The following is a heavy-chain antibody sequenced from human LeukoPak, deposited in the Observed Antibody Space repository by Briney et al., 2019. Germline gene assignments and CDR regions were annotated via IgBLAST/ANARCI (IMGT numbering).Heavy chain of an antibody. V-gene: IGHV3-11*01. CDR2: TGSSGSTI. D-gene: IGHD3-9*01. CDR3: ATGVPGLVLTGQTDFDY. CDR1: GFTFSDHY. Sequence: GGSLRLSCAASGFTFSDHYMSWIRQAPGKGLEWVSYTGSSGSTIYYADSVKGRFTISRDNAKNSVFLQMNSLRVEDTAVYYCATGVPGLVLTGQTDFDYWGQGTLVTVSS. J-gene: IGHJ4*02.